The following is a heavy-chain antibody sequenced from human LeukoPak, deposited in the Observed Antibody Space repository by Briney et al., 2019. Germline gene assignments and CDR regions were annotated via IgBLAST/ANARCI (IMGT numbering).Heavy chain of an antibody. Sequence: GASVKVSCKASGYTFTSYYMHWVRQAPGQGLEWMGIINPSGFSTTYAQKLQGRVTMTRDTSTSTVYMELSSLRSEDTAVYYCARDERDGGDTAMLGANNWFDPWGQGTLVTVSS. D-gene: IGHD5-18*01. CDR2: INPSGFST. V-gene: IGHV1-46*01. J-gene: IGHJ5*02. CDR1: GYTFTSYY. CDR3: ARDERDGGDTAMLGANNWFDP.